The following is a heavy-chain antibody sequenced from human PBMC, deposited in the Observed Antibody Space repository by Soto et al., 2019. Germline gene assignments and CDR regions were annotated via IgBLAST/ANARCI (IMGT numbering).Heavy chain of an antibody. V-gene: IGHV3-21*01. D-gene: IGHD2-15*01. Sequence: LRLSCAASGFSFSSYNMNWVRQAPGKGLEWVSSISSLSTYTNYADSVKGRFTISRDNDKNSLYLQMDSLRVEDTAVYYCARDPPLSSIVVVGVDDFWGQGTLVTVSS. CDR3: ARDPPLSSIVVVGVDDF. CDR1: GFSFSSYN. J-gene: IGHJ4*02. CDR2: ISSLSTYT.